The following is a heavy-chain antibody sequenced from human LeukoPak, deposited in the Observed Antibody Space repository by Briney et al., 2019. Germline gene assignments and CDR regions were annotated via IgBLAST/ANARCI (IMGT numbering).Heavy chain of an antibody. CDR1: GFTFSSYA. V-gene: IGHV3-9*01. CDR3: ARGEYDILTTFFYFDN. D-gene: IGHD3-9*01. CDR2: ISWKSGTI. Sequence: GGSLRLSCAASGFTFSSYAMSWVRQAPGKGLEWVSRISWKSGTIGYADSVKGRFTISRDNAKKSLYLQMNSLRTEDTALYFCARGEYDILTTFFYFDNWGQGTLVTVSS. J-gene: IGHJ4*02.